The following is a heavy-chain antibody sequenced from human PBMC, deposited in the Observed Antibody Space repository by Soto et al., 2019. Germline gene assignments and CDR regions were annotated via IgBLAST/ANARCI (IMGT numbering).Heavy chain of an antibody. CDR2: ISYDGSYK. Sequence: GSLRLSCAASGFTFSNYGMHWVRQAPGKGLEWVAVISYDGSYKYYADFVRGRFTISRDNSDNTLYLQMSSLRADDTAVFYCAKDSEYCAGDCYPQLSYWGQGTLVTVSS. V-gene: IGHV3-30*18. CDR3: AKDSEYCAGDCYPQLSY. CDR1: GFTFSNYG. J-gene: IGHJ4*02. D-gene: IGHD2-21*02.